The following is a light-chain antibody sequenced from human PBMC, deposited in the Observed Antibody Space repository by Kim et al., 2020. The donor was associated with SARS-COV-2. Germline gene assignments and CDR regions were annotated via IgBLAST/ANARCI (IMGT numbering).Light chain of an antibody. V-gene: IGLV3-19*01. CDR3: QSRDSSGNVL. CDR1: SLKIYY. J-gene: IGLJ2*01. Sequence: SSELTQDPAVSVALGQTVRITCQGDSLKIYYATWYQQKPRQAPVLVIYGRNNRPSGIPDRFSGSTSGNTASLTISGAQAEDEADFYCQSRDSSGNVLFGGGTQLTVL. CDR2: GRN.